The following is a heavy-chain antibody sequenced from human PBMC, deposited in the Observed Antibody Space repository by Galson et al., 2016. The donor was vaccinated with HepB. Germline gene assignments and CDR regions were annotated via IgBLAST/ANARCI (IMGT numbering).Heavy chain of an antibody. CDR2: FYYTGNT. CDR3: ARHVGESKTYAADN. J-gene: IGHJ4*02. D-gene: IGHD2-2*01. Sequence: ETLSLTCTVSGGSISSSSYYWGWLRQPPGKGLEWIGSFYYTGNTHYNPSLKSRVTISGDTSKNQFSLKLNSVTAADTAVYYCARHVGESKTYAADNWGQGTLVTVSS. CDR1: GGSISSSSYY. V-gene: IGHV4-39*01.